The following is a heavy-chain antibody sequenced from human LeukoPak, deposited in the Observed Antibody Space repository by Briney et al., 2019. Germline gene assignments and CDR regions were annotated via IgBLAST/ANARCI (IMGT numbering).Heavy chain of an antibody. CDR3: AKKLGSSGSYSTFDY. CDR2: IRSKANSYAT. J-gene: IGHJ4*02. D-gene: IGHD3-10*01. Sequence: GGSLRLSCAASGFTFSGSAMHWVRQASGKGLEWVGRIRSKANSYATAYAASVKGRFTISRDDSKNTAYLQMNSLKTEDTAVYYCAKKLGSSGSYSTFDYWGQGTLVTVSS. CDR1: GFTFSGSA. V-gene: IGHV3-73*01.